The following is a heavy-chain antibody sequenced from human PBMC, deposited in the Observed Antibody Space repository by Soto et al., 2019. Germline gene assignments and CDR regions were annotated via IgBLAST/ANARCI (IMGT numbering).Heavy chain of an antibody. V-gene: IGHV3-30*04. CDR3: ASHQWELLKGAFDI. CDR1: GFTFSSYA. Sequence: GESLKISCAASGFTFSSYAMHWVRQAPGKGLEWVAVISYDGSNKYYADSVKGRFTISRDNSKNTLYLQMNSLGAEDTAVYYCASHQWELLKGAFDIWGQGTMVTVSS. D-gene: IGHD1-26*01. J-gene: IGHJ3*02. CDR2: ISYDGSNK.